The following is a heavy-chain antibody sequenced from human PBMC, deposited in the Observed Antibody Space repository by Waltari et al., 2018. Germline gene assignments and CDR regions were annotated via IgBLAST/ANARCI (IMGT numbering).Heavy chain of an antibody. Sequence: QVQLQESGPGLVKPSETLSLTCTVSGGSISSHYWSWIRQPQGKGLEWIGYIYYSGSTNYNPSLKSRVTISVDTSKNQFSLKLSSVTAADTAVYYCARALRYFDWLFGYYFDYWGQGTLVTVSS. CDR1: GGSISSHY. V-gene: IGHV4-59*11. CDR2: IYYSGST. J-gene: IGHJ4*02. D-gene: IGHD3-9*01. CDR3: ARALRYFDWLFGYYFDY.